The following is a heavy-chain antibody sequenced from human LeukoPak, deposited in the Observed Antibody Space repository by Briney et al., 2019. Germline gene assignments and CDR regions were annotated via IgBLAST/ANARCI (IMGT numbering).Heavy chain of an antibody. V-gene: IGHV4-39*01. CDR2: INFSGRT. CDR3: ASRRGQGSGRYYYPPDYYYDMDV. J-gene: IGHJ6*03. CDR1: GGSLSSSSSC. Sequence: PSETLSLTCTVSGGSLSSSSSCWGWVRHPPGKGREWVGSINFSGRTYYNPSLESPVTLSVDTSKHQFSLKLSSVAAAVTAVYYFASRRGQGSGRYYYPPDYYYDMDVWGKGTTVTVSS. D-gene: IGHD3-10*01.